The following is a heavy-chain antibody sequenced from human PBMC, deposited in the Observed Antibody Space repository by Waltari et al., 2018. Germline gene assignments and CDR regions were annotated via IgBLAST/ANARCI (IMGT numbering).Heavy chain of an antibody. CDR3: TRDSSPGSQTSGWFDAFDI. CDR2: IKSDGSVK. Sequence: EVQLVESGGGLVQPGGSLRLSCAASGFDFSTDWMTWVRQAPGKGLEWVANIKSDGSVKHYVDSVKGRFTISRDNARNSLYLQMNSLRAEDTAVYYCTRDSSPGSQTSGWFDAFDIWGQGARVTVSA. CDR1: GFDFSTDW. J-gene: IGHJ3*02. D-gene: IGHD6-19*01. V-gene: IGHV3-7*01.